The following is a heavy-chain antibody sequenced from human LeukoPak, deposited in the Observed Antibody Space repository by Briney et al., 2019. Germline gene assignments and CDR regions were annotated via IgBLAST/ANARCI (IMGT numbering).Heavy chain of an antibody. D-gene: IGHD1-26*01. CDR1: GFTFNNYA. CDR2: IKKDGSQK. Sequence: GGSLRLSCAASGFTFNNYAMSWVRQAPGKGPEWVASIKKDGSQKYYVDSVKGRFTISRDNAQNSLYLQMNSLRVEDTAIYSCARVGWELLNLHFDPWGQGTLVTVSS. J-gene: IGHJ5*02. CDR3: ARVGWELLNLHFDP. V-gene: IGHV3-7*03.